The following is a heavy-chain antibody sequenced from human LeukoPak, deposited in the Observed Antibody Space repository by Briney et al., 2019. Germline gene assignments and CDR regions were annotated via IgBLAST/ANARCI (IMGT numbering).Heavy chain of an antibody. V-gene: IGHV4-59*12. J-gene: IGHJ4*02. CDR3: ARVLVADTVQVDY. CDR2: IYYSGST. D-gene: IGHD6-19*01. Sequence: SETLSLTCTVSGGSISSYYWSWIRQPPGKGLEWIGYIYYSGSTNYNPSLESRVTISVDRSKNQFSLKLSSVTAADTAVYYCARVLVADTVQVDYWGQGTLVTVSS. CDR1: GGSISSYY.